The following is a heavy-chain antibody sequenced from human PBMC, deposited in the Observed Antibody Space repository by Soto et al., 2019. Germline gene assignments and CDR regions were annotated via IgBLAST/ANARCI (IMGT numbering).Heavy chain of an antibody. CDR1: GFTFSSYG. CDR3: AKVLYGVVTYIDS. CDR2: ISGSGAAT. J-gene: IGHJ4*02. V-gene: IGHV3-23*01. Sequence: EVQLLESGGGLVQPGGSLRLSCASSGFTFSSYGMTWVRRPPGKGLEWVSAISGSGAATYYADSVQGRFTISRDNSNNTLYLQMNSLKAEDTAVYSCAKVLYGVVTYIDSRGQGTLVTVSS. D-gene: IGHD3-3*01.